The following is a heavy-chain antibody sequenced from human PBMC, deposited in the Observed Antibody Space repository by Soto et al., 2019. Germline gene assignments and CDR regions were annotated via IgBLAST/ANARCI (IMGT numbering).Heavy chain of an antibody. CDR1: RFPFCCFP. J-gene: IGHJ6*02. CDR3: TRWSMVRQDYYYYGMDV. V-gene: IGHV3-73*01. Sequence: GGGLRISCAAPRFPFCCFPLSWVPPASGEGVEWVGRIRSKANSYATAYAASVKGRFTISRDDSKNTAYLQMNSLKTEDTAVYYCTRWSMVRQDYYYYGMDVWGQGTTVTVSS. D-gene: IGHD3-10*01. CDR2: IRSKANSYAT.